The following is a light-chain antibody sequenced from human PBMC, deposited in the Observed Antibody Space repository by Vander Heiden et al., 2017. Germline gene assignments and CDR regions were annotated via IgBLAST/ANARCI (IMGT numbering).Light chain of an antibody. CDR1: QDITNY. CDR2: DAS. V-gene: IGKV1-33*01. Sequence: DIQMTQSPSSVSASVGDRVTITCQASQDITNYLNWYQQKPGKAPKLLIYDASNLETGVPSRFSVSGSGTHFTFTIVSLQPEDIATYYCQQYDNLPYTFGQGTKLEIK. CDR3: QQYDNLPYT. J-gene: IGKJ2*01.